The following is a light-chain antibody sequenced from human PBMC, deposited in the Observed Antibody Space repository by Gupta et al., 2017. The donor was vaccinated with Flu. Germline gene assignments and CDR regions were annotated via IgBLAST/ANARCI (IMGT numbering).Light chain of an antibody. CDR1: QSVLYSSNNKNY. CDR3: QQYYTIPLT. Sequence: SPGERATINCKSSQSVLYSSNNKNYLTWYQQKPGQPPKLLIYWASTRESGVPARFTGSGSGTEFTLTISSLQAEDVAVYYCQQYYTIPLTFGRGTKLEIK. CDR2: WAS. J-gene: IGKJ2*01. V-gene: IGKV4-1*01.